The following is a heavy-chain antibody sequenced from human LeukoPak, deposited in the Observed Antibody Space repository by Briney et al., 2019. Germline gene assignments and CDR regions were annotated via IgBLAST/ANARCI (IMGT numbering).Heavy chain of an antibody. CDR2: ISYDGSNK. CDR3: AKVLGYCSSTSCYALSYGMDV. CDR1: GFTFSSYA. V-gene: IGHV3-30-3*01. J-gene: IGHJ6*02. D-gene: IGHD2-2*01. Sequence: PGRSLRLSCAASGFTFSSYAMHWVRQAPGKGLEWVAVISYDGSNKYYADSVKGRFTISRDNSKNTLYLQMNSLRAEDTAVYYCAKVLGYCSSTSCYALSYGMDVWGQGTTVTVSS.